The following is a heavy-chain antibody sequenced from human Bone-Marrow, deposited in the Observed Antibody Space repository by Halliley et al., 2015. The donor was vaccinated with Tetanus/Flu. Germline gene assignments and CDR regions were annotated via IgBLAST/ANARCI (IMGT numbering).Heavy chain of an antibody. D-gene: IGHD2-15*01. Sequence: GSTKNNPSLKSRGTISVDTSKNQFSLKLYSVTAADTAVYYCTRTIVGGVVGATYYYYYGMDVWGQGTTVTVSS. CDR2: GST. V-gene: IGHV4-59*01. J-gene: IGHJ6*02. CDR3: TRTIVGGVVGATYYYYYGMDV.